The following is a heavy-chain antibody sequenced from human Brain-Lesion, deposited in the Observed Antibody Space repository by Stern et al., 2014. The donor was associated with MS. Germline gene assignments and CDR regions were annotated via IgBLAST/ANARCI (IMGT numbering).Heavy chain of an antibody. J-gene: IGHJ6*02. CDR3: ARGRVVPGFQYYATDV. CDR1: GGSISSGGYY. Sequence: MQLVESGPGLVKPSQTLSLSCTVSGGSISSGGYYWSWIRQPAGKGLEWIGRIFNSGSTSYNPSLKSRGTLSIAPSKNQFPLRLTSMTAADTAVYYCARGRVVPGFQYYATDVWGQGTTVIVSS. V-gene: IGHV4-61*02. CDR2: IFNSGST. D-gene: IGHD2-2*01.